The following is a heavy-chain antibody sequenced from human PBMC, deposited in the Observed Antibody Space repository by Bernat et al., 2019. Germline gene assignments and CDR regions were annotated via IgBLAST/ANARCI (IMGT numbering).Heavy chain of an antibody. CDR2: IKQDGSET. Sequence: VQLVESGGGVVQPGRSLRLSCAASGFTFSTYWMTWVRQAPGKGLEWVGNIKQDGSETNYVDSVTGRFTISRDNAENSLYLQMNSLRAEDTAVYYCARLRYMDIWGKGTTVTVSS. V-gene: IGHV3-7*03. CDR3: ARLRYMDI. J-gene: IGHJ6*03. CDR1: GFTFSTYW.